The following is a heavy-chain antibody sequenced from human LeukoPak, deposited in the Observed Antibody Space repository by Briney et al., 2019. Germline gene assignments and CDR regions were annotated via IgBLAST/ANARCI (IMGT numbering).Heavy chain of an antibody. CDR3: ARDVGGYSYGYRPTELYWYFDP. CDR2: IYTGGST. CDR1: GGSITSGSSF. J-gene: IGHJ2*01. Sequence: SETLSLTCTVSGGSITSGSSFWTWIRQPAGKGLEWIGRIYTGGSTNYNPSLKSRVTISVDTSKNQFSLKLSSVTAADTAVYYCARDVGGYSYGYRPTELYWYFDPWGRGTRVTVSS. D-gene: IGHD5-18*01. V-gene: IGHV4-61*02.